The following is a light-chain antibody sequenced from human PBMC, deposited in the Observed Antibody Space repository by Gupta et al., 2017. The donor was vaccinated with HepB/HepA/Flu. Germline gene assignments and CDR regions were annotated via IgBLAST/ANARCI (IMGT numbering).Light chain of an antibody. CDR3: QQFYSIPVT. V-gene: IGKV4-1*01. CDR2: WAS. CDR1: RSVLYPSNNKNH. Sequence: DIVMTQSPDSLAVSLGGRATINCKSSRSVLYPSNNKNHLAWYQQKSGQPPKLLIYWASTRESGVPDRFCGSGSGTDFTLTISSLQAEDVAVYFCQQFYSIPVTFGGGTKVEIK. J-gene: IGKJ4*01.